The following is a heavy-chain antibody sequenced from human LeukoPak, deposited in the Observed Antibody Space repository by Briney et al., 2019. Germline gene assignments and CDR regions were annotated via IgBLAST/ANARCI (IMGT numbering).Heavy chain of an antibody. Sequence: GESLKISCQGSGYSFTTYWIGWVRQMPGKGLEWLGIINPGDSDTRYSPSFQGQVTISADKSISTANLQWSSLKASDTAMYYCARRIGSGWYDYWGQGTLVTVSS. V-gene: IGHV5-51*01. CDR2: INPGDSDT. CDR1: GYSFTTYW. D-gene: IGHD6-19*01. J-gene: IGHJ4*02. CDR3: ARRIGSGWYDY.